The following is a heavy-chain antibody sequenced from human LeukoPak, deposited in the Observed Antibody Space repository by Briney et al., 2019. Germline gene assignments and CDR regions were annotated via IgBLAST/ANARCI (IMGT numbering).Heavy chain of an antibody. V-gene: IGHV4-39*07. J-gene: IGHJ5*02. Sequence: TSETLSLTCTVSGGSISSGIYYWAWIRQPPGKGLEWIGSIYYRGNTYYNPSLKSRVTLSVDTSKNQFSLKLSSVTAADTAVYYCARGCSAGTPHNWFDPWGQGALVTVSS. CDR1: GGSISSGIYY. CDR2: IYYRGNT. CDR3: ARGCSAGTPHNWFDP. D-gene: IGHD6-13*01.